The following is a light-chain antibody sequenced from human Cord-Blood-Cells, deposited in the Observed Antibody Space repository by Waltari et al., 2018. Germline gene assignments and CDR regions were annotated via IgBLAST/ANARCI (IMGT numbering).Light chain of an antibody. CDR2: SNN. CDR1: SSNIGSNT. CDR3: AAWDDSLNGYV. V-gene: IGLV1-44*01. Sequence: QSVLTQPPSASGTPGQRLTISCSGSSSNIGSNTVNSYQQLPGTAPKLLIYSNNQRPSGVPYRFSGSKSGTSASLAISGLQSEDEADYYCAAWDDSLNGYVFGTGTKVTVL. J-gene: IGLJ1*01.